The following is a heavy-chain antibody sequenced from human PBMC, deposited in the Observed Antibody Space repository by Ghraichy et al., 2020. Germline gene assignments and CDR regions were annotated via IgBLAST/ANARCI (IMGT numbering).Heavy chain of an antibody. CDR3: ARGRYYYDSSGYSEHDAFDI. V-gene: IGHV5-51*01. CDR2: IYPDDFDT. Sequence: EESLNISCKGSGYSFTSYWIGRVRQMPGKGLEWMGIIYPDDFDTRYSPSFQGQVTISADKSISTAYLQWSSLKASDTAMYYCARGRYYYDSSGYSEHDAFDIWGQGTMVTVSP. J-gene: IGHJ3*02. CDR1: GYSFTSYW. D-gene: IGHD3-22*01.